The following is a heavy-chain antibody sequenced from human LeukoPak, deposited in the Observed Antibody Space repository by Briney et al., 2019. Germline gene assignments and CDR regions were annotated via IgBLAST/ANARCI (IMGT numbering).Heavy chain of an antibody. CDR3: AVEPDFDY. CDR2: IYSGGST. Sequence: SGGSLRLSCAASGFTVSSNYMSRVRQAPGKGLEWVSVIYSGGSTYYADSVKGRFTISRDNSKNTLYLQMNSQRAEDTAVYYCAVEPDFDYWGQGTLVTVSS. V-gene: IGHV3-66*01. CDR1: GFTVSSNY. D-gene: IGHD1-26*01. J-gene: IGHJ4*02.